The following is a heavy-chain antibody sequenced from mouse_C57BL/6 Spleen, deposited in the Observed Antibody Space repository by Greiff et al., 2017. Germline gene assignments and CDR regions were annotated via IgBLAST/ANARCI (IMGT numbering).Heavy chain of an antibody. CDR3: ARSLMVTDAMDY. CDR2: IYPGDGDT. Sequence: QVHVKQSGAELVKPGASVKISCKASGYAFSSYWMNWVKQRPGKGLEWIGQIYPGDGDTNYNGKFKGKATLTADKSSSTAYMQLSSLTSEDSAVYFCARSLMVTDAMDYWGQGTSVTVSS. V-gene: IGHV1-80*01. D-gene: IGHD2-2*01. J-gene: IGHJ4*01. CDR1: GYAFSSYW.